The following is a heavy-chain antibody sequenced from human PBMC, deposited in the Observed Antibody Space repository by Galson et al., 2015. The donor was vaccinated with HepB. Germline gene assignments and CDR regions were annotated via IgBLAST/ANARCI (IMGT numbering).Heavy chain of an antibody. V-gene: IGHV1-69*04. J-gene: IGHJ5*02. CDR2: IIPILGIA. Sequence: SVKVSCKASGGTFSSYAISWVRQAPGQGLEWMGSIIPILGIANYAQKFQGRVTITADKSTSTAYMELSSLRSEDTAVYYCARAMGATNWFDPWGQGTLVTVSS. D-gene: IGHD1-26*01. CDR3: ARAMGATNWFDP. CDR1: GGTFSSYA.